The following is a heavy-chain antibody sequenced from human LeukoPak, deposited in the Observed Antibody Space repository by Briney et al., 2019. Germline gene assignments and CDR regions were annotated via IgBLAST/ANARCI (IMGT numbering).Heavy chain of an antibody. D-gene: IGHD1-20*01. J-gene: IGHJ3*02. Sequence: ASVKVSCKASGYTFTSYCMHWVRQAPGQGLEWMGWINPNSGGTNYAQKFQGWVTMTRDTSISTAYMELSRLRSDDTAVYYCARGGITGTTRGPTRLNDAFDIWGQGTMVTVSS. CDR2: INPNSGGT. CDR1: GYTFTSYC. CDR3: ARGGITGTTRGPTRLNDAFDI. V-gene: IGHV1-2*04.